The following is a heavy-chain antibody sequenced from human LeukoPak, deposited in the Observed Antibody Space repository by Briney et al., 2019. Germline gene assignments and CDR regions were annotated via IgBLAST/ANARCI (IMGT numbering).Heavy chain of an antibody. Sequence: GGSLRLSCVVSGFTFSDYSMSWVRQAPGKGLEWVANINKGGSDTHNVDSVKGRFTVSRDNAKNLLYLQMNSLRAEDTAVYYCARDFIVVAQGRAFDIWGQGTMVTVSS. CDR3: ARDFIVVAQGRAFDI. CDR2: INKGGSDT. J-gene: IGHJ3*02. D-gene: IGHD2-21*01. V-gene: IGHV3-7*01. CDR1: GFTFSDYS.